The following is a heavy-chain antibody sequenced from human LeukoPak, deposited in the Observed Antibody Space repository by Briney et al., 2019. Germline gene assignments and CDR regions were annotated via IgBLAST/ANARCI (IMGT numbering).Heavy chain of an antibody. CDR2: INHSGST. V-gene: IGHV4-34*01. CDR1: GGSFSGYY. J-gene: IGHJ3*02. D-gene: IGHD3-22*01. Sequence: SETLSLTCAVYGGSFSGYYWSWIRQPPGKGLEWIGEINHSGSTNYNPSLKSRVTISVDTSKNQFSLKLSSVTAADTAVYYCARLGDYYDSSGYSAVDAFDIWGQGTMVTVPS. CDR3: ARLGDYYDSSGYSAVDAFDI.